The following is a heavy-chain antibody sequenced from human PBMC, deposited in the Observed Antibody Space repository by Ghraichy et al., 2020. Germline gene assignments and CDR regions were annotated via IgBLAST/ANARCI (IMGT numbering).Heavy chain of an antibody. Sequence: GGSLRLSCAASGFTFSSYWMSWVRQAPGKGLEWVANIKQDGSEKYYVDSVKGRFTISRDNAKNSLYLQMNSLRAEDTAVYYCARDAYYDILTPPFWGQGTMVTVSS. J-gene: IGHJ3*01. V-gene: IGHV3-7*01. CDR3: ARDAYYDILTPPF. CDR1: GFTFSSYW. D-gene: IGHD3-9*01. CDR2: IKQDGSEK.